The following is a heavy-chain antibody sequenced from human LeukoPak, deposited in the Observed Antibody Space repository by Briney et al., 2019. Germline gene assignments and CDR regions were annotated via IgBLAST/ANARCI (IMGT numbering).Heavy chain of an antibody. CDR3: ARQRGIAAHCFDY. Sequence: KPSETLSLTCTVSGVSISSSSYYWGWLRQPQGKGLVGIGRNYYSGSTYYNPSLKRRVTISVHTSKNQFSLKLSSVTAADTAVYYCARQRGIAAHCFDYCGQGTLVTVSS. D-gene: IGHD6-13*01. J-gene: IGHJ4*02. CDR1: GVSISSSSYY. V-gene: IGHV4-39*01. CDR2: NYYSGST.